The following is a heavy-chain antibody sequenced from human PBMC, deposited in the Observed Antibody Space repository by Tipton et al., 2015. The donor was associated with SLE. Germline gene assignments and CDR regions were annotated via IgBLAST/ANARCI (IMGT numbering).Heavy chain of an antibody. CDR2: IYYTGTT. Sequence: TLSLTCSISGSSITSSSHYWGWIRQPPGKGLEWIGSIYYTGTTYYNPSLKSRVTTSVDTSKNQFSLKLSSVTAADTAVYYCARRRGGYAGFDLWGRGTLVTVSS. D-gene: IGHD5-12*01. V-gene: IGHV4-39*07. CDR1: GSSITSSSHY. CDR3: ARRRGGYAGFDL. J-gene: IGHJ2*01.